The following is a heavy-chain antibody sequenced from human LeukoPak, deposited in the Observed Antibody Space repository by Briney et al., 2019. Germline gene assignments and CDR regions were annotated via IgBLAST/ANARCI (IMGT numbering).Heavy chain of an antibody. CDR1: GFRFSTYV. V-gene: IGHV3-23*01. CDR2: ISGSAGTT. CDR3: AKDQTVGDGHIDFEY. J-gene: IGHJ4*02. Sequence: GGSLRLSCAASGFRFSTYVMSWVRQAPGKGLEWVSGISGSAGTTYYADSVKGRFTISRDNSKNTLYLQMNSLRAEDTAVYYCAKDQTVGDGHIDFEYWGQGTLVTVSS. D-gene: IGHD5-24*01.